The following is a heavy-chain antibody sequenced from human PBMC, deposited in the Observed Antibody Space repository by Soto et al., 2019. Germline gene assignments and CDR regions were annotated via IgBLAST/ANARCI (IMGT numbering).Heavy chain of an antibody. D-gene: IGHD6-19*01. CDR2: ISYDGSNK. J-gene: IGHJ3*02. CDR1: GFTFSSYA. V-gene: IGHV3-30-3*01. Sequence: QVQLVESGGGVVQPGRSLRLSCAASGFTFSSYAMHWVRQAPGKGLEWVAVISYDGSNKYYADSVKGRFTISRDNSKNTLYLQMNSLRAEDTAVYYCARVIGYEQWLCDAFDIWGQGTMVTVSS. CDR3: ARVIGYEQWLCDAFDI.